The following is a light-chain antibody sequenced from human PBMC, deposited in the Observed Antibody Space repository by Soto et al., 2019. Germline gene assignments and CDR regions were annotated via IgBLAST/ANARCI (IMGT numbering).Light chain of an antibody. Sequence: IVLTQSPGTLSLSPGERATLSCRASQSVSSYLAWYQQKPGQAPRLLIYGASSRATGIPDRFSGSGSGTDFTLTISRLEPEDFAVYYCQQYGSSRTFGQGTKVDIK. CDR1: QSVSSY. J-gene: IGKJ1*01. CDR2: GAS. V-gene: IGKV3-20*01. CDR3: QQYGSSRT.